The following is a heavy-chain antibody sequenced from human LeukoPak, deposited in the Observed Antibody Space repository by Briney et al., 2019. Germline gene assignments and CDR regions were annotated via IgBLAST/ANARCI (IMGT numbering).Heavy chain of an antibody. Sequence: SETLSLTCAVYGGSFSGYYWSWIRQPPGKGLEWIGEINHSGSTNYNPSLKSRVTISVDTSKNQFSLKLSSVTAADTAVYYCARSLAAAGTIDYWGQGTLVTVPS. V-gene: IGHV4-34*01. CDR2: INHSGST. CDR1: GGSFSGYY. CDR3: ARSLAAAGTIDY. D-gene: IGHD6-13*01. J-gene: IGHJ4*02.